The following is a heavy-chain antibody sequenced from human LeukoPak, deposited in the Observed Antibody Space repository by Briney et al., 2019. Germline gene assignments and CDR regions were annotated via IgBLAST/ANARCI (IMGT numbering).Heavy chain of an antibody. CDR3: ARGNYGSGNYFDY. CDR1: GYTFTSYG. D-gene: IGHD3-10*01. V-gene: IGHV1-18*01. J-gene: IGHJ4*02. Sequence: ASVKVSCKASGYTFTSYGISWVRQAPGQGLEWMGWISAYNGNTNYAQKFQGRVTMTRDTSTSTVYMELSSLRSEDTAVYYCARGNYGSGNYFDYWGQGTLVTVSS. CDR2: ISAYNGNT.